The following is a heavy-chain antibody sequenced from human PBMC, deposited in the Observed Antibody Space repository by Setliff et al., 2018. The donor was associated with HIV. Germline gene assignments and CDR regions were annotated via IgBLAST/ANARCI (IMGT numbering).Heavy chain of an antibody. D-gene: IGHD2-8*01. CDR2: IIPNSAGT. CDR1: GYTFSRYY. CDR3: ATKVYCTNGVCLDAFDI. J-gene: IGHJ3*02. V-gene: IGHV1-2*06. Sequence: GASVKVSCKASGYTFSRYYMHWVRQAPGQGLEWMGRIIPNSAGTNYAQKFQGRVTMTRDTSISTAYMELSRLRSDDTAVYYCATKVYCTNGVCLDAFDIWGQGTMVTVSS.